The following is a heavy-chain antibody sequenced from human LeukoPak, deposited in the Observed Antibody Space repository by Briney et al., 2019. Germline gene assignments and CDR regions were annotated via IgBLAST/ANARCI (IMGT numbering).Heavy chain of an antibody. CDR1: GFTFSNYG. Sequence: GGSLRLSCATSGFTFSNYGMNWVRHAPGKGLEWVSGIIPSGVTTYYADSVKGRFAISRDNSKNTLYLQMNSLRAEDTAVYYCVREYYDFWSGYYHYFDYWGQGTLVTVSS. J-gene: IGHJ4*02. D-gene: IGHD3-3*01. CDR2: IIPSGVTT. CDR3: VREYYDFWSGYYHYFDY. V-gene: IGHV3-23*01.